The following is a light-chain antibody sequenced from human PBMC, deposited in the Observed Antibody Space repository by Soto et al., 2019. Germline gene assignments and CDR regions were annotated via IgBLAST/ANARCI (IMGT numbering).Light chain of an antibody. CDR2: DVS. Sequence: QSALTQPASVSGSPGQSITISCTGTSSDVGGYNYVSWYQQHPGKAPKLMIYDVSDRPSGVSNHFSASKSGNTASLTISGLQAEDEADYYCCSYTSSSTPWVFGTGTKVTVL. CDR1: SSDVGGYNY. CDR3: CSYTSSSTPWV. J-gene: IGLJ1*01. V-gene: IGLV2-14*03.